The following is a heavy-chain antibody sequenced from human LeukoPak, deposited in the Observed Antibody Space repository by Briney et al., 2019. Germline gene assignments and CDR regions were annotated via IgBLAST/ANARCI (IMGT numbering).Heavy chain of an antibody. J-gene: IGHJ3*02. D-gene: IGHD4-17*01. CDR1: GGSISSSSYY. V-gene: IGHV4-39*07. Sequence: SETLSLTCAVSGGSISSSSYYWGWIRQPPGKGLEWIGSIYYSGSTNYTPSLKSRVTISVDTSKNQFSLKLSSVTAADTAVYYCARAGTLKMTTVTTVDAFDIWGQGTMVTVSS. CDR2: IYYSGST. CDR3: ARAGTLKMTTVTTVDAFDI.